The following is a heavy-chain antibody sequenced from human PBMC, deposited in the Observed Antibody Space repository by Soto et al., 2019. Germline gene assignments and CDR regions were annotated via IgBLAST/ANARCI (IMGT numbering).Heavy chain of an antibody. D-gene: IGHD2-2*01. CDR1: GYTFTNYW. CDR2: IYPGDSDT. CDR3: ARLYCSSSTCDSWFDP. J-gene: IGHJ5*02. V-gene: IGHV5-51*01. Sequence: PGESLKISCKGSGYTFTNYWIGWVRQMPGKGLEWMGIIYPGDSDTRYSPSFQGHVTLSVDKSVSTAFLQWGSLKASDTAIYYCARLYCSSSTCDSWFDPWGQGTLVTVSS.